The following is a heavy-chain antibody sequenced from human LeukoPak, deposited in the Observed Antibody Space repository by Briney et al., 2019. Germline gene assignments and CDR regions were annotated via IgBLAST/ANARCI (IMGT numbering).Heavy chain of an antibody. J-gene: IGHJ2*01. CDR2: ISTYNGNT. CDR3: ARGSGYCSGGSCYGGWYFDL. D-gene: IGHD2-15*01. V-gene: IGHV1-18*01. CDR1: GYTFSSYG. Sequence: ASVKVSCKAFGYTFSSYGSTWVRQAPGQGLEWMGWISTYNGNTKYAQKVQGRVTMTTDTSTSTAYMELTSLRSDDTAVYYCARGSGYCSGGSCYGGWYFDLWGRGTLVTVSS.